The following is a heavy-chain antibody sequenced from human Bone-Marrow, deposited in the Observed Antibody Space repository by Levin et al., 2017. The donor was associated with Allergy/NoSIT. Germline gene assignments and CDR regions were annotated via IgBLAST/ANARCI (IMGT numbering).Heavy chain of an antibody. V-gene: IGHV1-2*05. Sequence: ASVKVSCKASGYTFTGYYMHWVRQAPGQGLEWMGRINPNSGGTNYAQKFQGRVTMTRDTSISTAYMELSRLRSDDTDVYYCARLEERTTVTTAWFDPWGQGTLVTVSS. CDR1: GYTFTGYY. D-gene: IGHD4-17*01. J-gene: IGHJ5*02. CDR3: ARLEERTTVTTAWFDP. CDR2: INPNSGGT.